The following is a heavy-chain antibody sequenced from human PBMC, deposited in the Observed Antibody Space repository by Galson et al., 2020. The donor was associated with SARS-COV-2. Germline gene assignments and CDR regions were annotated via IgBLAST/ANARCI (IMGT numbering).Heavy chain of an antibody. CDR1: GFSVSDAW. CDR3: TSEFLPATTAPDKIDY. D-gene: IGHD6-25*01. Sequence: GGSLRLSCTVSGFSVSDAWMNWVRQAPGKGLEWVGRIKSKSDGGTTDYAAPVNGRFTISRDDSKNMLYLQLNSLKIEDTAVYYCTSEFLPATTAPDKIDYWGQGTLVTVSS. CDR2: IKSKSDGGTT. V-gene: IGHV3-15*01. J-gene: IGHJ4*02.